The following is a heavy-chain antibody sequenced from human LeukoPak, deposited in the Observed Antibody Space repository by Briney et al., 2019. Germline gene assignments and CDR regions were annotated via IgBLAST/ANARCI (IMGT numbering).Heavy chain of an antibody. CDR2: IYSGGST. D-gene: IGHD3-16*01. V-gene: IGHV3-53*01. CDR3: ARPGGGFAFQH. J-gene: IGHJ1*01. Sequence: GGSLRLSCAASGFAVSSNYMSWVRQAPGKGLEWVSVIYSGGSTYYADSVKGRFTISRDNSKNTLYLQMNSLRAEDTAVYYCARPGGGFAFQHWGQGTLVTVSS. CDR1: GFAVSSNY.